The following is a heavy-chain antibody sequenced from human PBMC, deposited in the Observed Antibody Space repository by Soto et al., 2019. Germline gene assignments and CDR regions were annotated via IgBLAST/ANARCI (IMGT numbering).Heavy chain of an antibody. J-gene: IGHJ3*02. Sequence: EVQLLESGGGLVQPGGSLRLSCAASGFTFSSYAMSWVRQAPGKWLEWVSAISGSGGSTYYADSVKGRFTISRDNSKNTLYLQMNSLRADDTAVYYCAKGVGDYIWGSYRHDAFDIWGQGTMVTVSS. CDR2: ISGSGGST. CDR1: GFTFSSYA. D-gene: IGHD3-16*02. CDR3: AKGVGDYIWGSYRHDAFDI. V-gene: IGHV3-23*01.